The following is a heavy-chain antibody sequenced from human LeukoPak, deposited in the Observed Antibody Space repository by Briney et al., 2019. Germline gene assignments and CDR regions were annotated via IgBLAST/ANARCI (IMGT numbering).Heavy chain of an antibody. CDR2: IYYSGST. Sequence: PSETLSLTCTVSGGSINSGGYYWSWIRQHPGKGLEWIGHIYYSGSTYYNPSLKSRVTMSVDTSKNQFSLKLSSVTAADTAVYYCARSYNWKGGDFDYWGQGTLVTVSS. CDR3: ARSYNWKGGDFDY. V-gene: IGHV4-31*02. J-gene: IGHJ4*02. D-gene: IGHD1-20*01. CDR1: GGSINSGGYY.